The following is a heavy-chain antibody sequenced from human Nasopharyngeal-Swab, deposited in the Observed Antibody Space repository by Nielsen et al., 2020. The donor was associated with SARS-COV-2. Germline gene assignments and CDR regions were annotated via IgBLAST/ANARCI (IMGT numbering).Heavy chain of an antibody. Sequence: VRQAPGKGLEWVANIKQDGSEKYYVDSVKGRFTISRDNAKNSLYLQMNSLRAEDTAVYYCARDHRGAVAGLDYRGQGTLVTVSS. CDR3: ARDHRGAVAGLDY. V-gene: IGHV3-7*01. D-gene: IGHD6-19*01. CDR2: IKQDGSEK. J-gene: IGHJ4*02.